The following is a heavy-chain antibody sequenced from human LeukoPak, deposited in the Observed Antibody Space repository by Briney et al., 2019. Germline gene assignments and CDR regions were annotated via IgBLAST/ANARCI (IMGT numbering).Heavy chain of an antibody. Sequence: PSETLSLTCTVSGGSISSYYWSWIRQPPGKGLEWIGYIYYSGSTNYNPSLKSRVTISVDTSKNQFSLKLSSVTAADTAVYYCARTLFQLYAFDNWGQGTMVTVSS. V-gene: IGHV4-59*01. CDR1: GGSISSYY. CDR2: IYYSGST. D-gene: IGHD6-6*01. J-gene: IGHJ3*02. CDR3: ARTLFQLYAFDN.